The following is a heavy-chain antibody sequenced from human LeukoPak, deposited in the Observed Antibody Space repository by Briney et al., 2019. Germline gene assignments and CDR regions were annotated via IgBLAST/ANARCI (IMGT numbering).Heavy chain of an antibody. J-gene: IGHJ4*02. CDR1: GGSISSGGYY. D-gene: IGHD3-9*01. V-gene: IGHV4-31*03. CDR2: IYYSGST. Sequence: PSETLSLTCTVSGGSISSGGYYWSWIRQHPGKGLEWIGYIYYSGSTYYNPSLKSRVTISVDTSKNQFSLKLSSVTAADTAVYYCAGGHLRYFASFDYWGQGTLVTVSS. CDR3: AGGHLRYFASFDY.